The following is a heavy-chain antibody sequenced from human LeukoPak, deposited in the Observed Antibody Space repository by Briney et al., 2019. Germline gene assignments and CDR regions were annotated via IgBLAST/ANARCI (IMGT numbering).Heavy chain of an antibody. CDR3: ARDRREFADY. CDR2: ISYDGSNK. D-gene: IGHD3-10*01. Sequence: GGSLRLSCAASGFTFDDYAMHWVRQAPGKGLEWVAVISYDGSNKYYADSVKGRFTISRDNSKNTLYLQMNSLRAEDTAVYYCARDRREFADYWGQGTLVTVSS. V-gene: IGHV3-30-3*01. CDR1: GFTFDDYA. J-gene: IGHJ4*02.